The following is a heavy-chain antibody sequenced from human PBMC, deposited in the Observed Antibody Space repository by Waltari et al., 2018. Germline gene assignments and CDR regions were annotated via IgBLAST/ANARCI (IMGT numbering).Heavy chain of an antibody. Sequence: QVQLQQWGAGLLKPSETLSLTCAVYGGSFSGYYCSWIRQPPGKGLEWIGEINHSGSTNYNPSLKSRVTISIDTSKNQFSLKLSSVTAADTAVYYCARSNLLRRWFDPWGQGTLVTISS. CDR1: GGSFSGYY. D-gene: IGHD2-15*01. J-gene: IGHJ5*02. CDR3: ARSNLLRRWFDP. CDR2: INHSGST. V-gene: IGHV4-34*01.